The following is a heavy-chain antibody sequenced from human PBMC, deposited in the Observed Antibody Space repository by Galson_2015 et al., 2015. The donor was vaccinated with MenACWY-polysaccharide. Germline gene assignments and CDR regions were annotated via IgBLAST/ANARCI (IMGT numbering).Heavy chain of an antibody. J-gene: IGHJ5*02. V-gene: IGHV4-61*02. CDR2: VFSTGSP. CDR3: ARALTSGLYNWFDP. Sequence: RVFSTGSPPYNPSLKSRVIISVDTSQNQFSLSLTSVTAADTAVYFCARALTSGLYNWFDPWGQGILVTVSS. D-gene: IGHD6-25*01.